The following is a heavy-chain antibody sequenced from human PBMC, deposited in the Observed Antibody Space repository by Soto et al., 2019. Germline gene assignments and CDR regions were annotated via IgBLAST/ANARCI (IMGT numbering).Heavy chain of an antibody. CDR3: ARDRCYAEGDNWFDP. D-gene: IGHD2-15*01. J-gene: IGHJ5*02. CDR1: GGTFSSYA. Sequence: QVQLVQSGAEVKKPGSSVKVSCQASGGTFSSYAISWVRQAPGQGLEWMGGIIPIFGTANYAQKFQGRVTITAGESTSTAYMELSSLRSEDTAVYYCARDRCYAEGDNWFDPWGQGTLVTVSS. V-gene: IGHV1-69*01. CDR2: IIPIFGTA.